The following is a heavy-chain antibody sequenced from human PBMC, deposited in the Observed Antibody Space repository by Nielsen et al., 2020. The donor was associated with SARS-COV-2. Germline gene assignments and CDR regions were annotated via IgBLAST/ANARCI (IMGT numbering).Heavy chain of an antibody. Sequence: GESLKISCAASGFTVSSNYMSWVRQAPGKGLEWVSGIYSGGSTYYADSVKGRFTISRDNSKNTLYLQMNSLRAEDTAVYYCARVGIAAAGPYYYYYYGMDVWGQGTTVTVSS. D-gene: IGHD6-13*01. V-gene: IGHV3-53*01. CDR1: GFTVSSNY. CDR3: ARVGIAAAGPYYYYYYGMDV. CDR2: IYSGGST. J-gene: IGHJ6*02.